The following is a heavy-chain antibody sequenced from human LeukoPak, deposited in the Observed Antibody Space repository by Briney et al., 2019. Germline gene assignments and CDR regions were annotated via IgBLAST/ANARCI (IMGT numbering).Heavy chain of an antibody. CDR2: ISYDGSNK. CDR3: ARDLGQYYDTSDNWFDP. CDR1: GFTFSYYG. V-gene: IGHV3-30*03. Sequence: GSLRLSCAASGFTFSYYGMHWVRQAPGKGLEWVAVISYDGSNKYYADSVKGRFTISRDNSKNTLNLQMNSLRAEDTAVYYCARDLGQYYDTSDNWFDPWGQGTLVTVSS. D-gene: IGHD3-22*01. J-gene: IGHJ5*02.